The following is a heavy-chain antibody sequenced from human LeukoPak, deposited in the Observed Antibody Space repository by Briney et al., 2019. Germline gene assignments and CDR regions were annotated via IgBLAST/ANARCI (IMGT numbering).Heavy chain of an antibody. CDR3: ARSGIKMVRGVIIKSPYHMDV. V-gene: IGHV3-21*01. Sequence: GGSLRLSCAASGFTLNTYTMNWVRQAPGKGLEWVSSISSSSSYIYYADSVRRRFTISRDDAKNSLSLQMNSLRAEDTAVYYCARSGIKMVRGVIIKSPYHMDVWGKGTTVTVSS. D-gene: IGHD3-10*01. CDR1: GFTLNTYT. J-gene: IGHJ6*03. CDR2: ISSSSSYI.